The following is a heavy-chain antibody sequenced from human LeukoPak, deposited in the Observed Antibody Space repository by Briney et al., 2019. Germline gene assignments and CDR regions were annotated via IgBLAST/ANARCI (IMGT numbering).Heavy chain of an antibody. CDR3: ARSTSSLSWDY. D-gene: IGHD2-2*01. Sequence: GGSLRLSCAASGFTSSDYYMSWIRQAPGKGLEWVSYISSSSSYTNYADSVKGRFTISRDNAKNSLYLQFHSLRAEDTAVYYCARSTSSLSWDYWGQETLVIVSS. CDR1: GFTSSDYY. CDR2: ISSSSSYT. J-gene: IGHJ4*02. V-gene: IGHV3-11*06.